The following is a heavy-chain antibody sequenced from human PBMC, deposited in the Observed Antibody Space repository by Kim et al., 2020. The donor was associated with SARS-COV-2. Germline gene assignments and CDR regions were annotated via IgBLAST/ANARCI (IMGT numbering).Heavy chain of an antibody. J-gene: IGHJ3*02. D-gene: IGHD3-22*01. CDR1: GGTFSSYA. CDR3: ANSQNYYDSSGYYGAFDI. CDR2: IIPIFGTA. V-gene: IGHV1-69*13. Sequence: SVKVSCKASGGTFSSYAISWVRQAPGQGLEWMGGIIPIFGTANYAQKFQGRVTITADQSTSTAYMELSSLRSEDTAVYYCANSQNYYDSSGYYGAFDIWRQGTMVTVSS.